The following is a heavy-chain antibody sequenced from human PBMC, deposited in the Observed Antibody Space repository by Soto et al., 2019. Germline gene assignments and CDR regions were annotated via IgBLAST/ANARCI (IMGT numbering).Heavy chain of an antibody. Sequence: SVKVSCKASGGTFSSYAISWVRQAPGQGLXXXGGFXPXXGXXXYAQKFQGRVTITADESTSTAYMELSSLRSEDTAVYYCVVLVHFDYWGQGTVVTSPQ. CDR2: FXPXXGXX. CDR3: VVLVHFDY. J-gene: IGHJ4*02. CDR1: GGTFSSYA. V-gene: IGHV1-69*13. D-gene: IGHD6-13*01.